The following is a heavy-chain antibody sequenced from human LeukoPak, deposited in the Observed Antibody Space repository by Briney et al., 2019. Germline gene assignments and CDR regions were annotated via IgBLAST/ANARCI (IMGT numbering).Heavy chain of an antibody. CDR1: GYSFTSYW. CDR3: ARSYSNSWSGFDP. D-gene: IGHD6-13*01. J-gene: IGHJ5*02. CDR2: IYPGDSDT. Sequence: GESLKISCKGSGYSFTSYWIGWVRQMPGKGLEWTGIIYPGDSDTTYSPSFQGQVTISADKSISTAYLQWSSLKASDTAMYYCARSYSNSWSGFDPWGQGTLVTVSS. V-gene: IGHV5-51*01.